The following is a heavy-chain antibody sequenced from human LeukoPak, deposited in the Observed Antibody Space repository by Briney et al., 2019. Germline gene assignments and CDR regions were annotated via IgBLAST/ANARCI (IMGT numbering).Heavy chain of an antibody. D-gene: IGHD3-22*01. V-gene: IGHV4-31*03. CDR2: IYYSGST. CDR1: GGSISSGGYY. Sequence: PSQTLSLTCTVSGGSISSGGYYWSWIRQNPGKGLEWIGYIYYSGSTYYNPSLKSRVTISVDTSKNQFSLKLSSVTAADTAVYYCARDTNVDSSGSPFDPWGQGTLVTVSS. CDR3: ARDTNVDSSGSPFDP. J-gene: IGHJ5*02.